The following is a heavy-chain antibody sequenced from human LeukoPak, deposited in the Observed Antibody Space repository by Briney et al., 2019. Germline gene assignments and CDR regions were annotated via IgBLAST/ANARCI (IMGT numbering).Heavy chain of an antibody. V-gene: IGHV3-33*01. Sequence: GRSLTLSCAASGFVLNNHDMHWVCQARGRGLEWVAMIRYDETNKYYADFVKGRFTISRDISKNTLYLQMKSLRVDDTAIYYCARTAWNFVGSGNYYAPDYWGRGTLVTVSS. CDR1: GFVLNNHD. CDR2: IRYDETNK. CDR3: ARTAWNFVGSGNYYAPDY. J-gene: IGHJ4*02. D-gene: IGHD3-10*01.